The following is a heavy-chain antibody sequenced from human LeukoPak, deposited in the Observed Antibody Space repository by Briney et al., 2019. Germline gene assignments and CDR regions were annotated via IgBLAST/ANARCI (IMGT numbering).Heavy chain of an antibody. CDR1: GYTFTSYG. Sequence: RRASVKVSCKASGYTFTSYGISWVRQAPGQGLEWMGWISAYNGNTNYAQKLQGRVTMTTDTSTSTAYMELRSLRSDDTAVYYCARGITMVRGVIRLPDYWGQGTLVTVSS. J-gene: IGHJ4*02. CDR2: ISAYNGNT. CDR3: ARGITMVRGVIRLPDY. D-gene: IGHD3-10*01. V-gene: IGHV1-18*01.